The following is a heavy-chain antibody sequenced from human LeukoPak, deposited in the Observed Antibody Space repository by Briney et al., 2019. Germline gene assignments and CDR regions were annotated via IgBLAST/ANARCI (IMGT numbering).Heavy chain of an antibody. D-gene: IGHD5-24*01. CDR1: GGSISSYY. CDR3: ARGLLDGYNNPAAFDI. CDR2: IYYSGST. V-gene: IGHV4-59*01. Sequence: ASETLSLTCTVSGGSISSYYWSWIRQPPGKGLEWIGYIYYSGSTNYNPSLKSRVTISVDTSNNQFSLKLSSVTAADTAVYYSARGLLDGYNNPAAFDIWGQGTMVTVSS. J-gene: IGHJ3*02.